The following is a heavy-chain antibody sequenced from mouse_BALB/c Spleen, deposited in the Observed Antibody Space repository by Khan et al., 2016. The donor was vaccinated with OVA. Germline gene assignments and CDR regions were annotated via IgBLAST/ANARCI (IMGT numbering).Heavy chain of an antibody. CDR2: IDPDNGGT. CDR1: GFNITDYY. CDR3: ASDSYSHVFDY. D-gene: IGHD2-12*01. Sequence: VQLQQSGTELVRPGALVKLSCKASGFNITDYYIHWVTQRPEQGLEWIGWIDPDNGGTVYDPKFQGKASITADTSSNTAYLQLLSLTSEDTAVYCYASDSYSHVFDYWGQGTLVTVSS. V-gene: IGHV14-1*02. J-gene: IGHJ3*01.